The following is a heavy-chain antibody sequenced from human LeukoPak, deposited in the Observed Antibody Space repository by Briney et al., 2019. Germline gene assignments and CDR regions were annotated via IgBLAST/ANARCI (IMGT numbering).Heavy chain of an antibody. CDR3: ARGNLAGKFTSGYYTGVLDH. V-gene: IGHV1-2*02. Sequence: ASVKVSCKASGYTFTGYYMHWVRQAPGQGLEWMGWINPNSGATNYEQKFQGRVTMTRDTSISTAYMEVSRLRSDDTAVYYCARGNLAGKFTSGYYTGVLDHWGQGTLVTVSS. CDR2: INPNSGAT. D-gene: IGHD3-3*01. CDR1: GYTFTGYY. J-gene: IGHJ4*02.